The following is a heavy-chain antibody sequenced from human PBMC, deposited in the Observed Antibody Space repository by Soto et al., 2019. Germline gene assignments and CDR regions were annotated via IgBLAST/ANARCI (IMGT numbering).Heavy chain of an antibody. Sequence: SETLSLTCAVYGGSFSGYYWSWIRQPPGKGLEWIGEINHSGSTNYNPSLKSRVTISVDTSKNQFSLKLSSVAAADTAVYYCARGLSMVRGVIITLPPYYYYMDAWGKGTTVTVSS. D-gene: IGHD3-10*01. CDR1: GGSFSGYY. CDR3: ARGLSMVRGVIITLPPYYYYMDA. CDR2: INHSGST. V-gene: IGHV4-34*01. J-gene: IGHJ6*03.